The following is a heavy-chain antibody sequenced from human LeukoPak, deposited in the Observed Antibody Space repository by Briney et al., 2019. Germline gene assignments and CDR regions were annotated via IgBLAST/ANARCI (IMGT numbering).Heavy chain of an antibody. Sequence: ASVKVSCKASGYTFTSYYMHWVRQAPGQGLEWLGWINPNNGGTIYAQKFQGRVAMTRDTSNTTAYMEMTRLRSDDTAVYYCAREGYYGSGSDLDYWGQGTLVTVSS. CDR3: AREGYYGSGSDLDY. CDR1: GYTFTSYY. J-gene: IGHJ4*02. V-gene: IGHV1-2*02. CDR2: INPNNGGT. D-gene: IGHD3-10*01.